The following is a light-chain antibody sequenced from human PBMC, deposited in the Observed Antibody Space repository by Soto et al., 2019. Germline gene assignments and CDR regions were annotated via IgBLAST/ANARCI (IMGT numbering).Light chain of an antibody. J-gene: IGKJ1*01. V-gene: IGKV1-39*01. CDR2: AAS. Sequence: DIQMTQSPSSLSASIGTSVTITCWASQRITNRLNWCQHRPGKAPRLLIYAASSLESGVPSRFSGAGSGTDFTLTISSLQPEDFATYYCQQTSRTPKTFGQGTKVDIK. CDR1: QRITNR. CDR3: QQTSRTPKT.